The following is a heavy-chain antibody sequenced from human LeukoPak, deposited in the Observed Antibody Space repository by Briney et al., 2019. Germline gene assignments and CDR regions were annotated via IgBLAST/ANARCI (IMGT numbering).Heavy chain of an antibody. CDR3: ARVGGGSLTLFDY. CDR2: IKQDGSEK. J-gene: IGHJ4*02. CDR1: GFTFSSCW. Sequence: GGSLRLSCAASGFTFSSCWMSWVRQAPGKGLEWVANIKQDGSEKYYVDSVKGRFTISRDNAKNSLYLQMNSLRAEDTAVYYCARVGGGSLTLFDYWGQGTLVTVSS. V-gene: IGHV3-7*01. D-gene: IGHD1-26*01.